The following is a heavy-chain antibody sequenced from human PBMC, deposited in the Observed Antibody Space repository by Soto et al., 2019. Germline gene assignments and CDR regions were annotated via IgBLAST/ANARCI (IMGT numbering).Heavy chain of an antibody. Sequence: QVQLVESGGGVVQPGRSLRLSCAASGFTFSSYGMHWVRQAPGKGLEWVAVIWYDGSNKYYADSVKGRFTISRDNSKNTLYLQMNSLRAEDTAVYYCARDFEGSYGYGPFEYWGQGTLVTVSS. J-gene: IGHJ4*02. CDR3: ARDFEGSYGYGPFEY. CDR2: IWYDGSNK. D-gene: IGHD5-18*01. V-gene: IGHV3-33*01. CDR1: GFTFSSYG.